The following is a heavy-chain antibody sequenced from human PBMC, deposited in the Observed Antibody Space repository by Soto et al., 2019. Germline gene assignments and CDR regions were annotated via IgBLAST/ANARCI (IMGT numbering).Heavy chain of an antibody. Sequence: EVQLLESGGGLVQPGGSLRLSCAASGITISNYPMSWVRQAPEKGLDWVSGISGSGDRTYYADSAKGRFTISKDISRNSLSLQLDSLGVEDSPVYFCVKDDGGYPSTAPHWGQGTLVTVSS. V-gene: IGHV3-23*01. CDR2: ISGSGDRT. J-gene: IGHJ4*02. CDR3: VKDDGGYPSTAPH. D-gene: IGHD3-22*01. CDR1: GITISNYP.